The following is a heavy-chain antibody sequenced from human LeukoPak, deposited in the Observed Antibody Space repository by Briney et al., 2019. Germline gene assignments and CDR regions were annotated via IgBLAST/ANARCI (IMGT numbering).Heavy chain of an antibody. D-gene: IGHD5-12*01. CDR3: ARILAYYYYMDV. V-gene: IGHV1-18*04. CDR2: ISAYNGNT. J-gene: IGHJ6*03. CDR1: GYTFTGYY. Sequence: ASVKVSCKASGYTFTGYYMHWVRQAPGQGLEWMGWISAYNGNTNYAQKLQGRVTMTTDTSTSTAYMELRSLRSDDTAVYYCARILAYYYYMDVWGKGTTVTISS.